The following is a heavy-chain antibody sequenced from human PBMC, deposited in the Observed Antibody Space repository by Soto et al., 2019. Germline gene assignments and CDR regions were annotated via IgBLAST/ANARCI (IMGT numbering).Heavy chain of an antibody. J-gene: IGHJ5*02. CDR1: GGTFSSYA. V-gene: IGHV1-69*13. D-gene: IGHD6-13*01. CDR2: IIPIFGTA. CDR3: ARDVAAAANWFDP. Sequence: SVKVSCKASGGTFSSYAISWVRQAPGQGLEWMGGIIPIFGTANYAQKFQGRVTITADESTSTAYMELSSLRSEDTAVYYCARDVAAAANWFDPWGQGTLVTVSS.